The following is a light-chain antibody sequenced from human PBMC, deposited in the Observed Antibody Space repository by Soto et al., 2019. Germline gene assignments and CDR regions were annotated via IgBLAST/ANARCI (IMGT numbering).Light chain of an antibody. CDR3: SSYAGSVTLFV. J-gene: IGLJ1*01. CDR1: SSNIGAGFD. Sequence: QSVLTQPPSVSGAPGQRVTISCTGSSSNIGAGFDVHWYQHLPGTAPKLLIHGNTNRPSGVPDRFSGSKSGTSASLAITGLQTEDEADYYCSSYAGSVTLFVFGTGTKVTVL. CDR2: GNT. V-gene: IGLV1-40*01.